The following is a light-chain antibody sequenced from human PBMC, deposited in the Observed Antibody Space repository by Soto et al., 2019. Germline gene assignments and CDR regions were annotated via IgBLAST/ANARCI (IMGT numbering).Light chain of an antibody. CDR2: VAS. V-gene: IGKV1-39*01. CDR1: QSISNY. CDR3: QHSYSTPMTT. Sequence: SPLTQSPSSLSASVGDRVTIACRASQSISNYLNWDQHKPGRAPRLLIYVASSLQSGFPSRFSGSGSATDFTLTINSLQPEDFATYYCQHSYSTPMTTLGQRTKLEIK. J-gene: IGKJ2*01.